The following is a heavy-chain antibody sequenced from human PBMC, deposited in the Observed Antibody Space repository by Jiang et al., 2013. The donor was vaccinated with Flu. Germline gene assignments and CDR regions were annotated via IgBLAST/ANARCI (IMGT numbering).Heavy chain of an antibody. J-gene: IGHJ6*02. D-gene: IGHD2-2*01. CDR3: ASRYCSSTSCPQDLGYYYGMDV. V-gene: IGHV1-69*01. CDR2: IIPIFGTA. Sequence: GAEVKKPGSSVKVSCKASGGTFSSYAISWVRQAPGQGLEWMGGIIPIFGTANYAQKFQGRVTITADESTSTAYMELSSLRSEDTAVYYCASRYCSSTSCPQDLGYYYGMDVWGQGTTVTVSS. CDR1: GGTFSSYA.